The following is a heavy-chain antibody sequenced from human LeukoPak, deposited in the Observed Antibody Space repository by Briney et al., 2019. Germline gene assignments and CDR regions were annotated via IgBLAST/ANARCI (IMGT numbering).Heavy chain of an antibody. CDR1: GFTFSSYS. CDR2: ISSSSSYI. J-gene: IGHJ4*02. Sequence: GGSLRLSCAASGFTFSSYSMNWVRQAPGKGLEWVSSISSSSSYIYYADSVKGRFTISRDNAKNSLYLQMNSLRAEDTAVYYCARDNRATVTTLDYWGQGTLVTVSS. CDR3: ARDNRATVTTLDY. D-gene: IGHD4-17*01. V-gene: IGHV3-21*01.